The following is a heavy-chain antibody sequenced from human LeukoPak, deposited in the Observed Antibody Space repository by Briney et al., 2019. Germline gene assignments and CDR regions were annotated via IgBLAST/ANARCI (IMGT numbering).Heavy chain of an antibody. Sequence: SETLSLTCTVSGGSISSYYWSWIRQPPGKGLEWIGYIYTSGSTNYNPSLKSRVTISVDTSKNQFSLKLSSVTAADTAVYYCARQSHVWGPYYWGQGTLVPVSS. D-gene: IGHD3-16*01. V-gene: IGHV4-4*09. CDR3: ARQSHVWGPYY. J-gene: IGHJ4*02. CDR2: IYTSGST. CDR1: GGSISSYY.